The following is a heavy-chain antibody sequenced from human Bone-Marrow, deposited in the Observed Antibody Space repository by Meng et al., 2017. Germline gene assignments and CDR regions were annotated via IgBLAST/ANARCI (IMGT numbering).Heavy chain of an antibody. CDR1: GYSISSGYY. Sequence: SETLSLTCAVSGYSISSGYYWGWIRQPPGKGLAWIGSIYHSGSTYYNPSLKSRVTISVDTSKNQFSLTLSSVTPADTAVYHCARDSPRDAGSYYYDSSGYYYVVYFDYWGQGTLVTVSS. D-gene: IGHD3-22*01. CDR3: ARDSPRDAGSYYYDSSGYYYVVYFDY. CDR2: IYHSGST. J-gene: IGHJ4*02. V-gene: IGHV4-38-2*02.